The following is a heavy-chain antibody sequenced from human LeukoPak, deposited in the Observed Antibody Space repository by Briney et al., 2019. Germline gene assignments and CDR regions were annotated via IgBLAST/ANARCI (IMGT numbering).Heavy chain of an antibody. Sequence: PGGSLRLSCVASGFTVSSNYMNWVRQAPGKGLEWVSVIYSGGTTHYADSVKGRFTISRDNSKNTLYLQMNSLRAEDTAVYYCARDWIDYYDAFDIWGQGTVVTVSS. J-gene: IGHJ3*02. D-gene: IGHD3-10*01. V-gene: IGHV3-53*01. CDR2: IYSGGTT. CDR3: ARDWIDYYDAFDI. CDR1: GFTVSSNY.